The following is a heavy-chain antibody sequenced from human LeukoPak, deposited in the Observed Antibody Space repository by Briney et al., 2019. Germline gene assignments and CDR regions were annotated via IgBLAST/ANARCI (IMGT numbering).Heavy chain of an antibody. D-gene: IGHD3-3*01. CDR1: GGSFSGYY. J-gene: IGHJ5*02. V-gene: IGHV4-34*01. Sequence: SETLSLTCAVYGGSFSGYYWSWIRQPPGKGLEWIGEINHSGSTNYNPSLKSRVTISVDTSKNQFSLKLSSVTAADTAVYYCARFFSPANWFDPWGQGTLVTVSS. CDR2: INHSGST. CDR3: ARFFSPANWFDP.